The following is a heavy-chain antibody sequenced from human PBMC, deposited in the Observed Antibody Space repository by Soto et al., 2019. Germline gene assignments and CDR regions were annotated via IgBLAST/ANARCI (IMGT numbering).Heavy chain of an antibody. J-gene: IGHJ6*02. CDR3: ARDRVGLRELLPMYGMDV. CDR2: INGGGGRS. Sequence: GGSLRLSCAASGSTFSNSAMTWVRQGPGKGLEWVSGINGGGGRSYYADSVKGRFTISRDNSKNTLYLQMNSLRAEDTAVYYCARDRVGLRELLPMYGMDVWGQGTTVTVSS. V-gene: IGHV3-23*01. D-gene: IGHD1-26*01. CDR1: GSTFSNSA.